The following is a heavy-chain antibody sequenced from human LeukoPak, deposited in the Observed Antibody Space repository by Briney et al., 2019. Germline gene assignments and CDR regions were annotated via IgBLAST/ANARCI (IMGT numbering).Heavy chain of an antibody. V-gene: IGHV1-2*02. CDR3: ARELWFGEFYFDY. D-gene: IGHD3-10*01. J-gene: IGHJ4*02. CDR1: GYIFTGYY. CDR2: INTNSGGT. Sequence: ASVKLSCKASGYIFTGYYMHWMRQAPGQGLEWMGWINTNSGGTNYAQKFQGSVTMTRDTFISTVYMDLSRPRSDDTAVYYCARELWFGEFYFDYWGQGTLVTVSS.